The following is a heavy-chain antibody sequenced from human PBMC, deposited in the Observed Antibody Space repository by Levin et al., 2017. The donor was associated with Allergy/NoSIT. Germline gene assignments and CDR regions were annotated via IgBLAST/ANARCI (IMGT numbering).Heavy chain of an antibody. CDR1: GGSVTNFNYY. J-gene: IGHJ6*04. V-gene: IGHV4-61*01. Sequence: SETLSLTCTVSGGSVTNFNYYWSWIRQSPGKGLEWIGYIYYSGSTNYNPSLKSRVTISVDTSTNQFFLKLTSVTAADTAVYYCAKGDDFWSGSLDVWGKGTTVTVSS. CDR3: AKGDDFWSGSLDV. D-gene: IGHD3-3*01. CDR2: IYYSGST.